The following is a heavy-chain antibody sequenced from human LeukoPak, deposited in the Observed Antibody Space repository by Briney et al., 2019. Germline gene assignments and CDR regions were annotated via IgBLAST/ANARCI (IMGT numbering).Heavy chain of an antibody. D-gene: IGHD5-18*01. CDR3: AKDIADTAMFWFDP. V-gene: IGHV3-9*01. CDR1: GFTFDDYA. J-gene: IGHJ5*02. Sequence: GGSLRLSCAASGFTFDDYAMHWVRQAPGKGLEWVSGISWNSGSIGYADSVKGRVTISRDNAKNSLYLQMNSLRAEDTALYYCAKDIADTAMFWFDPWGQGTLVTVSS. CDR2: ISWNSGSI.